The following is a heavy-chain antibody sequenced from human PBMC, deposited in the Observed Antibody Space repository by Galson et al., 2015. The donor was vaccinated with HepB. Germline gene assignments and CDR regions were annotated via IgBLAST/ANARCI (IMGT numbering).Heavy chain of an antibody. D-gene: IGHD2-2*01. J-gene: IGHJ4*02. V-gene: IGHV4-61*02. CDR3: ARLVNRLLFDY. CDR1: GDSVSSGNFY. Sequence: TLSLTCTVSGDSVSSGNFYWSWIRQPAGKGLEWIGRIYTSGSTNYNASLKSRVTMSVDTSKNQFSLKLSSVTAADTAVYYCARLVNRLLFDYWGQGTLVTVSS. CDR2: IYTSGST.